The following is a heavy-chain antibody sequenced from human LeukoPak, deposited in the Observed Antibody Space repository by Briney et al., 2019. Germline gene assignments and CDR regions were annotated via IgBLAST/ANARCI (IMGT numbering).Heavy chain of an antibody. CDR3: ARDKFIVGALDAFDI. CDR1: GFTFSIYS. J-gene: IGHJ3*02. Sequence: PGGSLRLSCAASGFTFSIYSMNWVRQAPGKGREWVSSFRSSSSYISYAGSVKGRFTISRNNPKNSLYLQMNSLRAEDTAVYYCARDKFIVGALDAFDIWGQGTMVTVSS. CDR2: FRSSSSYI. V-gene: IGHV3-21*01. D-gene: IGHD1-26*01.